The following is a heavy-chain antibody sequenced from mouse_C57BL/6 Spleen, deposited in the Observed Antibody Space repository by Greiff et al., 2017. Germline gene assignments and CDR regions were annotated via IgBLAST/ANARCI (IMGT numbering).Heavy chain of an antibody. V-gene: IGHV1-54*01. CDR3: ARGVYYDYYGFAY. J-gene: IGHJ3*01. D-gene: IGHD2-4*01. CDR1: GYAFTNYL. CDR2: INPGSGGT. Sequence: VQLQESGAELVRPGTSVKVSCKASGYAFTNYLIEWVKQRPGQGLEWIGVINPGSGGTNYNEKFKGKATLTADKSSSTAYMQLSSLSSEDSAVYFCARGVYYDYYGFAYWGQGTLVTVSA.